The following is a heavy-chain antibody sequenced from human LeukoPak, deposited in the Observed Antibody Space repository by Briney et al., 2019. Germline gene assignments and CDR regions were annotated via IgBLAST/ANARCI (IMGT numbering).Heavy chain of an antibody. CDR1: GGSISSYY. CDR3: ARAGYCSSTSCPRRGKYYFDY. D-gene: IGHD2-2*01. J-gene: IGHJ4*02. CDR2: IYYSGST. V-gene: IGHV4-59*01. Sequence: SETLSLTCTVSGGSISSYYWSWIRQPPGKGLEWIGYIYYSGSTNYNPSLKSRVTISVDTSKNQFSLKLSSVTAADTAVYYCARAGYCSSTSCPRRGKYYFDYWGQGTLVTVSS.